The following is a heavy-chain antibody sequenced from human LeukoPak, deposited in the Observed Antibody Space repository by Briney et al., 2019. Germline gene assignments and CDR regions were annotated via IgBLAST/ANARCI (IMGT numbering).Heavy chain of an antibody. CDR3: ARDLPLRKSYIVVVIGGFDY. CDR2: MNPNSGNT. CDR1: GYTFTSYD. V-gene: IGHV1-8*01. D-gene: IGHD3-22*01. J-gene: IGHJ4*02. Sequence: ASVKVSCKASGYTFTSYDINWVRQATGQGLEWMGWMNPNSGNTGYAQKFQGRVTMTRNTSISTAYMELSSLRSEDTAVYDCARDLPLRKSYIVVVIGGFDYWGQGTLVTVSS.